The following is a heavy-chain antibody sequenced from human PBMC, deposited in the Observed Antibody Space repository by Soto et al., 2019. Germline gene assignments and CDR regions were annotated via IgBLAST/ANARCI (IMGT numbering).Heavy chain of an antibody. CDR2: MDPNSGNT. CDR1: GYTFTSHD. D-gene: IGHD2-15*01. CDR3: ARGGYCSGGSCYSLAY. Sequence: ASVKVSCKASGYTFTSHDLNWVRQATGQGLEWMGWMDPNSGNTGYAQKFQGRVTMTRNTSISTAYMELSSLRSEDTAVCYCARGGYCSGGSCYSLAYWGQGTLVTVSS. V-gene: IGHV1-8*01. J-gene: IGHJ4*02.